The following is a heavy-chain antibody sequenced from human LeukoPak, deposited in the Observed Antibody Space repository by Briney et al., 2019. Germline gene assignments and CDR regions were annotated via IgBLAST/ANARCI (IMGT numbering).Heavy chain of an antibody. CDR1: GDSVSSNSAA. CDR2: TYYRSKWYN. J-gene: IGHJ6*03. Sequence: SQTLSLTCAISGDSVSSNSAAWNWIRQSPSRGLEWLGRTYYRSKWYNDYAVSVKSRITITPDTSKNHFFLQLNSVTPEDTAVYYCARGRDGYSSYYFHYLDVWGKGTTVTVSS. CDR3: ARGRDGYSSYYFHYLDV. V-gene: IGHV6-1*01. D-gene: IGHD5-24*01.